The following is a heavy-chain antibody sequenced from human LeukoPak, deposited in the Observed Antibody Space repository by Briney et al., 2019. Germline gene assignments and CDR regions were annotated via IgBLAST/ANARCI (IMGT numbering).Heavy chain of an antibody. D-gene: IGHD3-22*01. CDR3: AKRGVVIRVILVGFHKEAYYFDS. J-gene: IGHJ4*02. CDR1: GITLSNYA. Sequence: GGSLRLSCAVSGITLSNYAMSWVRQAPGKGLEWVAGISGSGGGTNYADSVKGRFTISRDNSKNTLYLQMNNLRVDDTAVYFCAKRGVVIRVILVGFHKEAYYFDSWGQGALVTVSS. CDR2: ISGSGGGT. V-gene: IGHV3-23*01.